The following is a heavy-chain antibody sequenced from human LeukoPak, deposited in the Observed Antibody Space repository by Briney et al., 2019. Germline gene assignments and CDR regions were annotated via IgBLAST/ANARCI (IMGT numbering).Heavy chain of an antibody. Sequence: GGSLRLSCAASGFTVSSNYMSWVRQAPGKGLEWVALISHDGSKKYYVDSVKGRFTISRDNSMNTLYLQMNSLRAEDTAVYYCVKVPRSGCCAFDIWGQGTMVTVSS. D-gene: IGHD6-19*01. CDR3: VKVPRSGCCAFDI. CDR1: GFTVSSNY. J-gene: IGHJ3*02. CDR2: ISHDGSKK. V-gene: IGHV3-30*18.